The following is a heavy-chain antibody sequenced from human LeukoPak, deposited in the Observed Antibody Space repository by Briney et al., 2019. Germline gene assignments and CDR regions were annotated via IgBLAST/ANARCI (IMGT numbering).Heavy chain of an antibody. Sequence: SGTLSLTCAVSGGSISSDNWWRWVRQPPGKGLEWIGEVDHSGSTYYNPSLKSRVTISVDKSKNQFSLKLTSVTAADTAVYYCARGSGYTYYYAMDVWGQGTTVTVSS. CDR1: GGSISSDNW. CDR3: ARGSGYTYYYAMDV. V-gene: IGHV4-4*02. CDR2: VDHSGST. D-gene: IGHD3-3*01. J-gene: IGHJ6*02.